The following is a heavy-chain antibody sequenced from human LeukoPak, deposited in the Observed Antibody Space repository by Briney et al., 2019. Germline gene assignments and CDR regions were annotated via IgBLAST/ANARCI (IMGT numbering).Heavy chain of an antibody. Sequence: SQTLSLTCTVSGGSISSGGYYWSWIRQPPGKGLEWIGYIYHSGSTYYNPSPKSRVTISVDRSKNQFSLKLSSVTAADTAVYYCARELSTSGSYWRGFDYWGQGTLVTVSS. CDR3: ARELSTSGSYWRGFDY. CDR2: IYHSGST. V-gene: IGHV4-30-2*01. D-gene: IGHD1-26*01. J-gene: IGHJ4*02. CDR1: GGSISSGGYY.